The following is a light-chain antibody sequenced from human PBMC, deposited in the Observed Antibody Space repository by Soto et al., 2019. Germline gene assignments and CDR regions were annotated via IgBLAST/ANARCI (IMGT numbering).Light chain of an antibody. CDR1: STDFVTYNR. V-gene: IGLV2-18*01. CDR3: SLYTSENTYV. Sequence: QSVLTQPPSVSGSPGQSVTISCTGTSTDFVTYNRVSWYQQPPGTAPKLIVYEASNRPSGVPDRFSGSKSGNTASLTISGLQDADEADYYCSLYTSENTYVFGTGTQLTVL. CDR2: EAS. J-gene: IGLJ1*01.